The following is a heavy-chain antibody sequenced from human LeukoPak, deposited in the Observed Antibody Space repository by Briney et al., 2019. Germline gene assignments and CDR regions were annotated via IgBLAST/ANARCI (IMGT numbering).Heavy chain of an antibody. D-gene: IGHD3-3*01. CDR1: GFTFDDYG. Sequence: GGSLRLSCAASGFTFDDYGMSWVRQAPGKGLEWVSGINWNGGSTGYADSVRGRFTISRDNAENSLYLQMNSLRAEDTALYYCARRTLEWLALDYWGQGTLVTVSS. J-gene: IGHJ4*02. V-gene: IGHV3-20*04. CDR2: INWNGGST. CDR3: ARRTLEWLALDY.